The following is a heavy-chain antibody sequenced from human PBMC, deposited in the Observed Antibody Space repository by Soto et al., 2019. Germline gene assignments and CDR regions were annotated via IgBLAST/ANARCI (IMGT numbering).Heavy chain of an antibody. J-gene: IGHJ4*02. CDR2: ISSDGTDR. V-gene: IGHV3-30-3*01. Sequence: QVQLVESGGGVVQPGRSLRLSCAASGFTFSNYPMQWVRQAPGRGLEWLAFISSDGTDRFYADSVVKGRFTISRDNSMNTLYLQLNSLRVEDTAVYFCAREHYEFLTDYFHRDFDYWGQGTLVTVSS. CDR1: GFTFSNYP. CDR3: AREHYEFLTDYFHRDFDY. D-gene: IGHD3-9*01.